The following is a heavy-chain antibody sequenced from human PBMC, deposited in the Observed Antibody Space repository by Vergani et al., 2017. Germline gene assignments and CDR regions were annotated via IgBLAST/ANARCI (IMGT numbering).Heavy chain of an antibody. CDR2: IYHSGST. Sequence: QVQLQESGPGLVKPSETLSLTCTVSGYSISSGYYWGWIRQPPGKGREWIGSIYHSGSTYYNPSLKSRVTISVDTSKNQFSLKLSSVTAADTAVYYCAGWDVLRFVGWLGGVGYFDYWGKGTLVTVSS. J-gene: IGHJ4*02. CDR3: AGWDVLRFVGWLGGVGYFDY. CDR1: GYSISSGYY. V-gene: IGHV4-38-2*02. D-gene: IGHD3-9*01.